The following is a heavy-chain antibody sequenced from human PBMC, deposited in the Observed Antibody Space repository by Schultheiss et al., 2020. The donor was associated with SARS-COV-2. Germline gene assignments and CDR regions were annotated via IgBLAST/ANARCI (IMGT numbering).Heavy chain of an antibody. D-gene: IGHD4-17*01. CDR3: ARADYDYYYYGMDV. J-gene: IGHJ6*02. V-gene: IGHV4-61*02. CDR1: GGSISSGDYY. CDR2: IYTSGST. Sequence: SETLSLTCTVSGGSISSGDYYWSWIRQPAGKGLEWIGRIYTSGSTNYNPSLKSRVTISVDTSKNQFSLKLSSVTAADTAVYYCARADYDYYYYGMDVWGQGTTVTVSS.